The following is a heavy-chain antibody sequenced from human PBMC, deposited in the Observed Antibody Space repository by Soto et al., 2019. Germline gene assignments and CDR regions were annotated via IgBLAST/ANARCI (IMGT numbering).Heavy chain of an antibody. CDR2: IIPVFTRV. Sequence: QVHLIQSGAEVKKPGSSVKVSCEASEGTFDSFSINWVRQAPGQGLEWMGGIIPVFTRVKYAGKFQGRVTITAVGSLKKVYTELTIVTSEVTAAYSCSRDAYGLDVWGQGTLVTVSS. CDR3: SRDAYGLDV. J-gene: IGHJ6*02. V-gene: IGHV1-69*01. CDR1: EGTFDSFS.